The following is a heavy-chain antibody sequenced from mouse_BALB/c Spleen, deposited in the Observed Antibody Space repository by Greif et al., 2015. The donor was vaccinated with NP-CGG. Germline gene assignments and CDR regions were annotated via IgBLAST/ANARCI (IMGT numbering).Heavy chain of an antibody. V-gene: IGHV14-3*02. J-gene: IGHJ1*01. Sequence: EVQLQQSGAELVKPGASVKLSCTASGFNIKDTYMHWVKQRPEQGLEWIGRIDPANGNTKYDPKFQGKATITADTSSNTAYLQVSSLTSEDTAVYYCARWDWYFDVWGAGTTVTVSS. CDR3: ARWDWYFDV. CDR2: IDPANGNT. CDR1: GFNIKDTY.